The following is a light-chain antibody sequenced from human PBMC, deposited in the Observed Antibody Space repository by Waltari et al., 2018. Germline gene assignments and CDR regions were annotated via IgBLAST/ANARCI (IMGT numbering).Light chain of an antibody. CDR2: WAS. J-gene: IGKJ1*01. CDR1: QSVLYNSNNKTY. Sequence: TVMSHSPDSLAVSLGERATIHCKSSQSVLYNSNNKTYLAWYQQKPGQPPKLLIYWASTRQAGVPDRFSGGGSGTDFTLTISSLQAEDVAVYYCQQNYSSPRTFGQGTKVEIK. V-gene: IGKV4-1*01. CDR3: QQNYSSPRT.